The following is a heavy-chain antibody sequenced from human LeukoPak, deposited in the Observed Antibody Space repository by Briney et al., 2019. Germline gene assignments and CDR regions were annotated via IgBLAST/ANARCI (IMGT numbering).Heavy chain of an antibody. V-gene: IGHV4-34*01. D-gene: IGHD1-7*01. CDR2: INHSGST. J-gene: IGHJ4*02. Sequence: PSETLSLTCAVYGGSFSGYYWSWIRQPPGKGLEWIGEINHSGSTNYNPSLKSRVTISVDTSKNQFSLKLSSVTAADTAVYYCARAGGNWNYVDFDYWGQGTLVTVSS. CDR3: ARAGGNWNYVDFDY. CDR1: GGSFSGYY.